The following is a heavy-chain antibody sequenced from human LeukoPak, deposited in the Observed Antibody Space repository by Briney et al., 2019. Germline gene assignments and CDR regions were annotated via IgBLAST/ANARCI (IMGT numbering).Heavy chain of an antibody. CDR2: ISSSGSTI. CDR3: ARSPTVTPYYFDY. Sequence: GGSLRLSCAASGFTFSSYEMNWVRQAPGKGLEWVSYISSSGSTIYYADSVKSRFTISRDNAKNSLYLQMNSLRAEDTAVYYCARSPTVTPYYFDYWGQGTLVTVSS. J-gene: IGHJ4*02. CDR1: GFTFSSYE. V-gene: IGHV3-48*03. D-gene: IGHD4-17*01.